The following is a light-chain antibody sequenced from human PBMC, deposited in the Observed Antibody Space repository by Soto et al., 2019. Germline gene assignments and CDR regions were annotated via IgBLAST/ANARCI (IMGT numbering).Light chain of an antibody. CDR1: SSDVGGYNS. V-gene: IGLV2-14*01. Sequence: QLVLTQPASVSGSPGQSITVSCTGTSSDVGGYNSVSWYQQHPGKTPKLMIFEVNNRPSGVSNRFSGSKSGNTASLTISGLQAEDEADYYCTSYTNSNTYVFGTGTKVTVL. J-gene: IGLJ1*01. CDR2: EVN. CDR3: TSYTNSNTYV.